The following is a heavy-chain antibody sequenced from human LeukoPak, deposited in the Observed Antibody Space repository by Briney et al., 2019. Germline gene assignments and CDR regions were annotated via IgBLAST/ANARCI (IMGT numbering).Heavy chain of an antibody. J-gene: IGHJ3*02. V-gene: IGHV1-69*04. D-gene: IGHD6-13*01. CDR1: GGTFSSYA. CDR2: IIPILGIA. Sequence: SVKVSCKASGGTFSSYAISWVRQAPGQGLEWMGRIIPILGIANYAQKFQGRVTITADKSTSTAYMELSSLRSEDTAGYYCARDTHLPQYSSSWYGAFDIWGQGTMVTVSS. CDR3: ARDTHLPQYSSSWYGAFDI.